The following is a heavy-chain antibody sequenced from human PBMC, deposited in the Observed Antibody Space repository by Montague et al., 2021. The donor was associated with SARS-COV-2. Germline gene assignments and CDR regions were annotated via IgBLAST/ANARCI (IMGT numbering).Heavy chain of an antibody. V-gene: IGHV6-1*01. Sequence: CAISGDSVSSNRAAWNWIRQSPSRGLEWLGRTYYRSKWYNDYAVSVRSRITINPDTSKNQFSLQLNSVTPEDTAVYYCARGGSWLYYFDYWGQGTLVTVSS. CDR3: ARGGSWLYYFDY. J-gene: IGHJ4*02. D-gene: IGHD6-13*01. CDR1: GDSVSSNRAA. CDR2: TYYRSKWYN.